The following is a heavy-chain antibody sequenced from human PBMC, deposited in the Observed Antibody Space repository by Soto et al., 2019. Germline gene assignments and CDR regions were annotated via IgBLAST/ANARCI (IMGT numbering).Heavy chain of an antibody. D-gene: IGHD2-21*02. Sequence: SETLSLTCTVSGGSISSGGYYWSWIRQHPGKGLEWIGYIYYSGSTYYNPSLKSRVTISVDTSKNQFSLKLSSVTAADTAVYYCARRRPTPGGPVVTASGYYYYYGMDVWGQGTTVTVSS. CDR3: ARRRPTPGGPVVTASGYYYYYGMDV. J-gene: IGHJ6*02. CDR1: GGSISSGGYY. V-gene: IGHV4-31*03. CDR2: IYYSGST.